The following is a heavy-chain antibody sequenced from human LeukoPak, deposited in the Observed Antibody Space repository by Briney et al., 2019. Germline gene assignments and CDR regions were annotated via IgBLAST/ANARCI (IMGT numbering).Heavy chain of an antibody. V-gene: IGHV1-8*03. J-gene: IGHJ6*03. Sequence: ASVKVSCKASGYTFTSYDINWVRQATGQGLEWMGWMNPNSGNTGYAQKFQGRVTITRNTSISTAYMELSSLRSEDTAVYYCAGGVRYYYYYYYMDVWGKGTTVTVSS. CDR2: MNPNSGNT. CDR1: GYTFTSYD. CDR3: AGGVRYYYYYYYMDV. D-gene: IGHD3-3*01.